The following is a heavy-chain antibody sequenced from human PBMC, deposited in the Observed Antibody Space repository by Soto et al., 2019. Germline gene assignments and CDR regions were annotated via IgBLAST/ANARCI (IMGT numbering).Heavy chain of an antibody. CDR3: ARETSGSYPYYFDY. CDR2: IIPIFGTA. V-gene: IGHV1-69*13. J-gene: IGHJ4*02. Sequence: SVKVSCKASGGTFSSYAISWVRQAPGQGLEWMGGIIPIFGTANYAQKFQGRVTITADESTSTAYMELSSLRSEDTAVYYCARETSGSYPYYFDYWGQGSLVTVSS. D-gene: IGHD1-26*01. CDR1: GGTFSSYA.